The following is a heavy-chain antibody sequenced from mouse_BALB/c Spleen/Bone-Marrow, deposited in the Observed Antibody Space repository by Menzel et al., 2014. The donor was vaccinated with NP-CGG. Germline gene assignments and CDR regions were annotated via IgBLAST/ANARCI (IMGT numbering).Heavy chain of an antibody. D-gene: IGHD1-2*01. J-gene: IGHJ1*01. Sequence: EVQLVESGGGLVQPGGSRKLSCTASGFTFSSFGMHWVRQAPEKGLEWVAYIGSDSDTIYYADTVKGRFTISRDDPKNTLFLQMTSLRSEDTAMYYCTRDHDYDWYFDVWGAGTTVTVSS. CDR2: IGSDSDTI. CDR1: GFTFSSFG. CDR3: TRDHDYDWYFDV. V-gene: IGHV5-17*02.